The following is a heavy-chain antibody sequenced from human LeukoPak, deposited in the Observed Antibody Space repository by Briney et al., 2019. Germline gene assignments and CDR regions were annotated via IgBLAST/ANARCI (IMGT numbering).Heavy chain of an antibody. V-gene: IGHV4-34*01. CDR2: INHSGST. CDR1: GGSISGYY. D-gene: IGHD6-13*01. J-gene: IGHJ4*01. CDR3: ARGIAAAGHSVFDY. Sequence: TSETLSLTCAVYGGSISGYYWSWIRQPPGKGLEWIGEINHSGSTNYNPSLKSRVTISVDTSKNQFSLKLSSVTAADTAVYYCARGIAAAGHSVFDYWGHGTLFTVSS.